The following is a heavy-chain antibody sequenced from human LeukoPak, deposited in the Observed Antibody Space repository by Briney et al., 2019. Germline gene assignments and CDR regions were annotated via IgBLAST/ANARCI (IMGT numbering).Heavy chain of an antibody. Sequence: SVKVSCKASVGTFSIYAISWVRKAPGQGLEWMGGIIPIFGTANYAQKFQGRVTITADESTSTAYMELSSLRSEDTAVYYRARAVPLVMVYEEIIPLPYYYYYGMDVWGQGTTVTVSS. D-gene: IGHD2-8*01. CDR1: VGTFSIYA. CDR2: IIPIFGTA. V-gene: IGHV1-69*01. J-gene: IGHJ6*02. CDR3: ARAVPLVMVYEEIIPLPYYYYYGMDV.